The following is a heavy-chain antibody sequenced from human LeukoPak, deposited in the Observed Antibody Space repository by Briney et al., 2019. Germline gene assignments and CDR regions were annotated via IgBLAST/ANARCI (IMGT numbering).Heavy chain of an antibody. CDR1: GGSISSHY. CDR3: ARARHYGSGSYYNGIFDY. V-gene: IGHV4-59*11. J-gene: IGHJ4*02. CDR2: IYYSGGT. Sequence: SETLSLTCTVSGGSISSHYWSWIRQPPGKGLEWIGYIYYSGGTNYNPSLKSRVTISVDTSKNQFSLKLSSVTAADTAVYYCARARHYGSGSYYNGIFDYWGQGTLVTVSS. D-gene: IGHD3-10*01.